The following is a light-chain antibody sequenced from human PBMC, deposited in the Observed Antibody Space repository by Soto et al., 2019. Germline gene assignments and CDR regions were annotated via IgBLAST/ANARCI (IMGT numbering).Light chain of an antibody. V-gene: IGLV2-14*01. CDR1: SSDVGGYNY. CDR2: ELS. CDR3: NSYTSKSTGV. J-gene: IGLJ1*01. Sequence: QSALTQPASVSGSPGQSITISCTGTSSDVGGYNYVSWYQQHPGKAPKLIIYELSNRPSVVSNGFSGSKSGNTASLTISGLQAEDEADYDCNSYTSKSTGVFGTGTKLTVL.